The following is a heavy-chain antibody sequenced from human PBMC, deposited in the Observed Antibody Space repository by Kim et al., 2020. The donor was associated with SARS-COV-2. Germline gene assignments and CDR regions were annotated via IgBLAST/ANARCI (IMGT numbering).Heavy chain of an antibody. CDR3: ARAIEYYDFWSGCYNYYYYYYMDV. CDR1: GYTFTSYD. Sequence: ASVKVSCKASGYTFTSYDINWVRQATGQGLEWMGWMNPNSGNTGYAQKFQGRVTMTRNTSISTAYMELSSLRSEDTAVYYCARAIEYYDFWSGCYNYYYYYYMDVWGKGTTVTVSS. V-gene: IGHV1-8*01. J-gene: IGHJ6*03. D-gene: IGHD3-3*01. CDR2: MNPNSGNT.